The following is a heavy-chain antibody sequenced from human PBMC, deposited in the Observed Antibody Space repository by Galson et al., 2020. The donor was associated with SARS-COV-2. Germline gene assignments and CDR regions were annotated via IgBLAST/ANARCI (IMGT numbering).Heavy chain of an antibody. V-gene: IGHV1-18*04. CDR1: GYTFTNYI. J-gene: IGHJ1*01. Sequence: ASVKVSCKASGYTFTNYIISWVRQAPGQGLEWMGWINPYNGNADYAQSLQGRVIMTTDTSTTTAYMELRNLKSDDTAVYYCARGGTTVTTILHWGQGALVTVSS. D-gene: IGHD4-17*01. CDR2: INPYNGNA. CDR3: ARGGTTVTTILH.